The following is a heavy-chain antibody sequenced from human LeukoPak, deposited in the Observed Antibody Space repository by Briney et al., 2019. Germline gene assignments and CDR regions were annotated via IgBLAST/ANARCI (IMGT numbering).Heavy chain of an antibody. Sequence: GESLKISCKGSGYSFTSYWISWVRQMPGKGLEWMGRIDPSDSYINYSPSLQGHVTISADKSISTAYLQWSSLKASDTAMYYCARPRQHCSGGSCYSQYNYWGQGTLVTVSS. V-gene: IGHV5-10-1*01. J-gene: IGHJ4*02. CDR2: IDPSDSYI. CDR1: GYSFTSYW. D-gene: IGHD2-15*01. CDR3: ARPRQHCSGGSCYSQYNY.